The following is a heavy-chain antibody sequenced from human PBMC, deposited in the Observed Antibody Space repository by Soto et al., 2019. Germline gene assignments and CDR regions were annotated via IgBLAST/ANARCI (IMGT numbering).Heavy chain of an antibody. CDR2: IIPILGIA. J-gene: IGHJ4*02. CDR1: GGTFSSYT. V-gene: IGHV1-69*08. D-gene: IGHD3-22*01. CDR3: ARDRGSSGYYPFDY. Sequence: QVQLVQSGAEVKKPGSSVKVSCKASGGTFSSYTISWVRQAPGQRLEWMGRIIPILGIANYAQKFQGRVTITADKSTSTAYMELSSLRSEDTAVYYCARDRGSSGYYPFDYWGQGTLVTVSS.